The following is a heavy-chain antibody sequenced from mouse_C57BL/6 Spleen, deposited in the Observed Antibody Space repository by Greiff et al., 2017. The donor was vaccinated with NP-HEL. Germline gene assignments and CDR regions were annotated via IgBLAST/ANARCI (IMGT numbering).Heavy chain of an antibody. J-gene: IGHJ2*01. D-gene: IGHD3-1*01. CDR1: GFTFSDYY. CDR2: INYDGSST. CDR3: ARDSGLYFDY. Sequence: EVQRVESEGGLVQPGSSMKLSCTASGFTFSDYYMAWVRQVPEKGLEWVANINYDGSSTYYLDSLKSRFIISRDNAKNILYLQMSSLKSEDTATYYCARDSGLYFDYWGQGTTLTVSS. V-gene: IGHV5-16*01.